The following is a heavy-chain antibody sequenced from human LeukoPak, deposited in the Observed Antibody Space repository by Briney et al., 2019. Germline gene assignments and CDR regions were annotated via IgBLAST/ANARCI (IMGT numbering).Heavy chain of an antibody. V-gene: IGHV3-43*02. J-gene: IGHJ4*02. D-gene: IGHD3-16*01. Sequence: GGSLRLSCAASGFTFDDYVMHWVRQAPGKGLEWVSLIRGDGTITYYAYSVKGRFTFSRYSSRNSLYLQMHSLTTEDTAFYYCAKGGGDNFLYYFDYWGQGILVTVSS. CDR3: AKGGGDNFLYYFDY. CDR2: IRGDGTIT. CDR1: GFTFDDYV.